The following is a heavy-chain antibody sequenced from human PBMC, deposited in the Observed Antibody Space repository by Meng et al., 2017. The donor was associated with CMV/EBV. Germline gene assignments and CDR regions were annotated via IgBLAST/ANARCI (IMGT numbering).Heavy chain of an antibody. V-gene: IGHV1-2*02. Sequence: CKASGHTFTGYYMHWVRQAPGQGLEWMGWINPNSGGTNYAQKFQGRVNMTRDTSISTAYMELSRLRSDDTAVYYCARDARIAARRGDYWGQGTLVTVSS. CDR2: INPNSGGT. CDR3: ARDARIAARRGDY. CDR1: GHTFTGYY. D-gene: IGHD6-6*01. J-gene: IGHJ4*02.